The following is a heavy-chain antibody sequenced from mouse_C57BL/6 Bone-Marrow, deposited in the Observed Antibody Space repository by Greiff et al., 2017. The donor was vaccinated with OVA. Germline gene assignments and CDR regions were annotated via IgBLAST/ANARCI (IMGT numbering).Heavy chain of an antibody. CDR3: TTEVVPY. CDR1: GFNIKDDY. V-gene: IGHV14-4*01. D-gene: IGHD1-1*01. J-gene: IGHJ2*01. CDR2: IDPENGDT. Sequence: EVQLKQSGAELVRPGASVKLSCTASGFNIKDDYMHWVKQRPEQGLEWIGWIDPENGDTEYASKFQGKATITADTSSNTAYLQLSSLTSEDTAVYYCTTEVVPYWGQGTTLTVSS.